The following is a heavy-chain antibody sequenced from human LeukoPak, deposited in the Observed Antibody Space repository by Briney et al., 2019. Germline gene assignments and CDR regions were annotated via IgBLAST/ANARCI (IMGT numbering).Heavy chain of an antibody. J-gene: IGHJ6*02. CDR2: ISGSGDAT. D-gene: IGHD6-19*01. CDR1: GFTFSSYA. V-gene: IGHV3-23*01. CDR3: ARRAVAGLTYYGMDV. Sequence: GGSLRLSCAASGFTFSSYAMSWVRQAPGKGLEWVSAISGSGDATYYADSVKGRVTISRDNFKNSLYLQMNSLRAEDTALYYCARRAVAGLTYYGMDVWGQGTTVTVSS.